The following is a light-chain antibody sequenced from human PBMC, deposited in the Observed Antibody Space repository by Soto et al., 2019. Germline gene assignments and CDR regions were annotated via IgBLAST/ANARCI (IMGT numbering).Light chain of an antibody. J-gene: IGKJ4*01. V-gene: IGKV1-5*01. CDR2: DAS. CDR1: QSISSW. Sequence: DIQMTQSPSTLSASVGDRVTITCRASQSISSWLAWYQQKPGKAPKPLIYDASSLESGVPSRFRGNGSGTEFTLTISSLQPDDFATYYCQQYNSYPLTVGGGTKVEIK. CDR3: QQYNSYPLT.